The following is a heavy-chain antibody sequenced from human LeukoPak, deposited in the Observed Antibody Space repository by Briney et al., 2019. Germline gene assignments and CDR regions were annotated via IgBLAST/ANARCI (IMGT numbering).Heavy chain of an antibody. CDR2: INPSDGST. V-gene: IGHV1-46*01. CDR1: GYTFTSSW. CDR3: ARLYGAGTTDC. D-gene: IGHD3-10*01. Sequence: ASLKVSCKASGYTFTSSWVHWVRQAPGPGLEWMGIINPSDGSTIYAQNFQGRVTMTRDTSTSTVYMELSNLRSDDTAVYYCARLYGAGTTDCWGQGTWSPSP. J-gene: IGHJ4*02.